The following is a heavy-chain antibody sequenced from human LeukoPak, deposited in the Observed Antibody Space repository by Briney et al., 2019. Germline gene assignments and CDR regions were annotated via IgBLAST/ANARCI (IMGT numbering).Heavy chain of an antibody. V-gene: IGHV4-59*01. D-gene: IGHD3-10*01. CDR1: GGSISRYY. Sequence: SETLSLTCSVSGGSISRYYWSWIRQPPGKGLEWIGYIYYSGTTNYNPSLKSRVTISVDTSKNQFSLRVSSVTAADTAVYYCARDVPYGSGGYGMDVWGQGTTVTVSS. CDR3: ARDVPYGSGGYGMDV. CDR2: IYYSGTT. J-gene: IGHJ6*02.